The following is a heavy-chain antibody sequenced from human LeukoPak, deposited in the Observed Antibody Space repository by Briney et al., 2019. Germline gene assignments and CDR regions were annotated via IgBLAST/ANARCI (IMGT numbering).Heavy chain of an antibody. CDR1: GASISSYY. D-gene: IGHD6-13*01. J-gene: IGHJ4*02. CDR3: ARGAYSSSWYEVY. V-gene: IGHV4-59*01. Sequence: PSETLSLTCTVSGASISSYYWSWIRQPPGKGLEWIGDIYYSGSIKYNPSLKSRVTISVDTSKNEFSLKLSSVTAADTAVYYCARGAYSSSWYEVYWGQGTLVTVSS. CDR2: IYYSGSI.